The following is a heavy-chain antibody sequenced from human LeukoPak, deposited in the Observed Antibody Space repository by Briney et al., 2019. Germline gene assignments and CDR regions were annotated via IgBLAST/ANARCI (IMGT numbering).Heavy chain of an antibody. CDR2: ISSSGSTI. D-gene: IGHD2-2*01. V-gene: IGHV3-11*01. Sequence: PGGSLRLSCAASGFAFSDYYMSWIRQAPGKGLEWVSYISSSGSTIYYADSVKGRFTISRDNAKNSLYLQMNSLRAEDTAVYYCARDRRGYCSSTSCFNWFDPWGQGTLVTVSS. CDR3: ARDRRGYCSSTSCFNWFDP. J-gene: IGHJ5*02. CDR1: GFAFSDYY.